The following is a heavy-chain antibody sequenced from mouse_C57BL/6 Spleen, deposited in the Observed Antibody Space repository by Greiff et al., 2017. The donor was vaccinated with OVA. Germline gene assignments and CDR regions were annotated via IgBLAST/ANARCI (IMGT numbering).Heavy chain of an antibody. J-gene: IGHJ2*01. Sequence: VQLQQSGGGLVKPGGSLKLSCAASGFTFSDYGMHWVRQAPEKGLEWVAYISSGSSTIYYADTVKGRFTISRDNAKNTLFLQMTSLRAEDTAMYYCARTGTDYWGQGTTLTVSS. V-gene: IGHV5-17*01. D-gene: IGHD4-1*01. CDR2: ISSGSSTI. CDR1: GFTFSDYG. CDR3: ARTGTDY.